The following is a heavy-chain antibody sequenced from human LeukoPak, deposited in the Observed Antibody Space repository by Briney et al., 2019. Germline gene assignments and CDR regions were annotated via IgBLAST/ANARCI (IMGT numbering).Heavy chain of an antibody. V-gene: IGHV1-18*01. CDR3: AKEAVAGTPDAFDI. Sequence: ASVKVTCKASGYTFTSYGISWVRQAPGQGLEWMGWISAYNGNTNYAQKLQGRVTMATDTSTSTAYMELRSLRSDDTAVYYCAKEAVAGTPDAFDIWGQGTMVTVSS. CDR2: ISAYNGNT. CDR1: GYTFTSYG. D-gene: IGHD6-19*01. J-gene: IGHJ3*02.